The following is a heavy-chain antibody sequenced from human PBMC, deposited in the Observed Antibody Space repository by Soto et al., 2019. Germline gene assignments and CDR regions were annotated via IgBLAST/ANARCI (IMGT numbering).Heavy chain of an antibody. D-gene: IGHD3-10*01. CDR3: ARSYYPKANWFDP. Sequence: PGESLKISCNGSGYSFTSYWIGWVRQMPGKGLEWMGIIYPGDSDTRYSPSFQGQVTISADKSISTAYLQWSSLKASDTAMYYCARSYYPKANWFDPWGQGTLVTVSS. CDR2: IYPGDSDT. CDR1: GYSFTSYW. J-gene: IGHJ5*02. V-gene: IGHV5-51*01.